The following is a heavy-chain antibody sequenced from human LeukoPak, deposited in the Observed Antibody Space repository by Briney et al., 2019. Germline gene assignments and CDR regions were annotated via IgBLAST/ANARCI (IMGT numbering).Heavy chain of an antibody. J-gene: IGHJ4*02. V-gene: IGHV4-61*05. CDR3: ARWTSGGHPFDY. Sequence: SETLSLTCTISGSSISSISSYSWSWIRQPPGKGLEWIGYIFASGCTNYNPSLKSRVTISVDTSKNQFSLKLSSVTAADTAVYYCARWTSGGHPFDYWGQGTLVTVSS. D-gene: IGHD1-26*01. CDR1: GSSISSISSYS. CDR2: IFASGCT.